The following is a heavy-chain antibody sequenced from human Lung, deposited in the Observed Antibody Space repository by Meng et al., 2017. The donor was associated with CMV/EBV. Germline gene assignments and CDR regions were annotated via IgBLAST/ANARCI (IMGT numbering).Heavy chain of an antibody. D-gene: IGHD5-12*01. Sequence: QLQMQESGPGLVKPSXXLSLIXTVSGGSISSRSYYWGWIRQPPGKGLEWIGSINYSGSIYQNPSLKSRVTISVDTSKNQFSLKVRSVTAADTAVYYCARGSGSFYNWFDPWGQGTLVTVSS. J-gene: IGHJ5*02. CDR2: INYSGSI. CDR1: GGSISSRSYY. V-gene: IGHV4-39*07. CDR3: ARGSGSFYNWFDP.